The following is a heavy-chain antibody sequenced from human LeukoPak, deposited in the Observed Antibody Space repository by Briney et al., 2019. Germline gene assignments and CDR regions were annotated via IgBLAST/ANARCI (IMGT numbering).Heavy chain of an antibody. J-gene: IGHJ4*02. CDR3: ARDGRFDYSSSSYLDY. Sequence: PGGSLRLSCAASGFTFSSYEMNWVRLAPGKGLEWVAYISSSGGIIYYADSVKGRFTISRDNAKNSLYLQMNSLRAGDTAVYYCARDGRFDYSSSSYLDYWGQGTLVTVSS. V-gene: IGHV3-48*03. D-gene: IGHD6-6*01. CDR2: ISSSGGII. CDR1: GFTFSSYE.